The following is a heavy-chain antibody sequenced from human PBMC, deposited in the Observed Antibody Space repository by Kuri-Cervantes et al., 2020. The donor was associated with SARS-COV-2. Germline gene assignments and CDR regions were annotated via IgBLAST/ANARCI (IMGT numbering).Heavy chain of an antibody. V-gene: IGHV3-48*03. D-gene: IGHD2/OR15-2a*01. J-gene: IGHJ6*02. Sequence: GESLKISCLGYGSKFSSYEMNWVRQAPGKGLEWVSCISSSGGTIYYADSVKGRFTISRDNAKNSLYLQMNSLRAEDTAVYYCARLLQRDMDVWGQGTTVTVSS. CDR3: ARLLQRDMDV. CDR1: GSKFSSYE. CDR2: ISSSGGTI.